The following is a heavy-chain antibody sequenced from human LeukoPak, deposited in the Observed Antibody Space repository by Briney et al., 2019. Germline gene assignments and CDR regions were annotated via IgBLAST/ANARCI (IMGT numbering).Heavy chain of an antibody. CDR3: ARVGAQRSIWNSYLNPIDY. CDR2: IYHSGST. D-gene: IGHD2/OR15-2a*01. Sequence: SETLSLTCTVSGGSISSNYWSWIRQPPGKGLEWIGYIYHSGSTDSNPSLKSRVTISVDTSKNQFSLKLSSVTAADTAVYYCARVGAQRSIWNSYLNPIDYWGQGTLVTVSS. J-gene: IGHJ4*02. V-gene: IGHV4-59*01. CDR1: GGSISSNY.